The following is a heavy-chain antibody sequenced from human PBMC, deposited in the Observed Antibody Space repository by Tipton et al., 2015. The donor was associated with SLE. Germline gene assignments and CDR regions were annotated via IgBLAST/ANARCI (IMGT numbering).Heavy chain of an antibody. CDR2: ISGSGGST. CDR1: GFTFSSYA. V-gene: IGHV3-23*01. J-gene: IGHJ6*02. Sequence: SLRLSCAASGFTFSSYAMSWVRQAPGKGLEWVSAISGSGGSTYYADSVKGRFTISRDNSKNTLYLQMNSLRAEDTAVYYCAKGDSSGYPYYYYGMDVWGQGTTVTVSS. CDR3: AKGDSSGYPYYYYGMDV. D-gene: IGHD3-22*01.